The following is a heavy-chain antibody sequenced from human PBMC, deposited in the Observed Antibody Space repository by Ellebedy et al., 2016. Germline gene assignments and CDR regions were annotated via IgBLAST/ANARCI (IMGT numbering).Heavy chain of an antibody. Sequence: GGSLRLSXAASGFTFSSYAMSWVRQAPGKGLEWVSAISGSGASTYYADSVKGRFTISRDNSKNTLYLQMNSLRAEDTAVYYCAYDTIFGVAWGQGTLVTVSS. CDR3: AYDTIFGVA. CDR1: GFTFSSYA. J-gene: IGHJ5*02. CDR2: ISGSGAST. V-gene: IGHV3-23*01. D-gene: IGHD3-3*01.